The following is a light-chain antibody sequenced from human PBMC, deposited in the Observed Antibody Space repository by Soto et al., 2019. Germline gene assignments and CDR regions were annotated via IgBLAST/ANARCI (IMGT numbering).Light chain of an antibody. CDR3: QQYNNWPLYT. V-gene: IGKV3-15*01. CDR2: GAS. Sequence: EVVMTQSPATLSVSPGERVTLSCRASQSVFSSLAWFQQKPGQAPRLLIYGASTRATGIPARFSGSGSGTEFTLTISSLQSEDFAVYYCQQYNNWPLYTFGQGTKLEIK. CDR1: QSVFSS. J-gene: IGKJ2*01.